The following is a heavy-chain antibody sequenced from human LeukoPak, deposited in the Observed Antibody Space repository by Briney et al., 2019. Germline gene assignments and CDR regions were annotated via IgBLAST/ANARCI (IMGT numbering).Heavy chain of an antibody. D-gene: IGHD6-19*01. CDR2: IDGSGANT. V-gene: IGHV3-23*01. CDR3: AKDTRSGWYGLFDN. CDR1: GFSFRSHA. Sequence: GGSLRLSCVGSGFSFRSHAMSWIRQAPGKGLEWVSGIDGSGANTHYADSVKGRFTITRDSSKDALYLQMNSLRAEDTAVYYCAKDTRSGWYGLFDNWGQGTLVTVSS. J-gene: IGHJ4*02.